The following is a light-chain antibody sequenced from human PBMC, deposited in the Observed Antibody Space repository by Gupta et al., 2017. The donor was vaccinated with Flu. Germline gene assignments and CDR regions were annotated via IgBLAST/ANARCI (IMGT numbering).Light chain of an antibody. CDR1: DSEIGYDNY. Sequence: QAVTISGTGSDSEIGYDNYVSWYQQHPGKDPKLIIYGVTKRPSGVADRFAGSKSAKTASLTISGLQAEDDAHYYCSSYTGSSTLFGGGTKLTVL. J-gene: IGLJ3*02. CDR3: SSYTGSSTL. CDR2: GVT. V-gene: IGLV2-14*03.